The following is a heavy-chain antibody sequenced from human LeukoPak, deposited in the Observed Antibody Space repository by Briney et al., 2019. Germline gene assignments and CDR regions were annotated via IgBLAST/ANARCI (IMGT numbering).Heavy chain of an antibody. V-gene: IGHV1-18*01. J-gene: IGHJ4*02. Sequence: GASVKVSCKASGYTFTSYGISWVRQAPGQGLEWMGWISAYNGNTNYAQKLQGRVTMTTDTSTSTAYMELRSLRSDDTAVYYCASVHYDYVWGSYRYNDYWGQGTLVTVSS. CDR3: ASVHYDYVWGSYRYNDY. CDR2: ISAYNGNT. D-gene: IGHD3-16*02. CDR1: GYTFTSYG.